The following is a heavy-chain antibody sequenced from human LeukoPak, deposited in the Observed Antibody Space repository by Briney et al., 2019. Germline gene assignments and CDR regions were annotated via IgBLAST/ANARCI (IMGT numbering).Heavy chain of an antibody. CDR2: INPSGGST. J-gene: IGHJ5*02. Sequence: ASVKVSCKASGYTFTSYYMHWVRQAPGQGLEWMGIINPSGGSTSYAQKFQGRVTMTRDTSTSTVYMELSCLRSEDTAVYYCARDERYYYDSSGYRPWFDPWGQGTLVTVSS. D-gene: IGHD3-22*01. V-gene: IGHV1-46*01. CDR1: GYTFTSYY. CDR3: ARDERYYYDSSGYRPWFDP.